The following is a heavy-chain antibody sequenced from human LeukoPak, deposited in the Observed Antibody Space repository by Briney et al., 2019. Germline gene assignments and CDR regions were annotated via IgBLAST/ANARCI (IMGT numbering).Heavy chain of an antibody. CDR1: GFTFSNYY. D-gene: IGHD5-12*01. CDR3: ATDSGYNAFDV. V-gene: IGHV3-7*01. J-gene: IGHJ3*01. CDR2: INEAGSVT. Sequence: GGSLRLSCAASGFTFSNYYLNWVRQAPGKGLEWLANINEAGSVTNYVHSVRGRFTISRDNAKNSLYLQMNSLGVEDTAVYYCATDSGYNAFDVWGQGTMVSVSS.